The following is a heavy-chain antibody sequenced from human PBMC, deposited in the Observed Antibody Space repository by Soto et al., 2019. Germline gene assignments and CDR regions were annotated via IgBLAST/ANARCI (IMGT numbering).Heavy chain of an antibody. CDR1: VFTFSSYA. J-gene: IGHJ4*02. CDR3: ARESDH. CDR2: ISGSGGGT. Sequence: LXLSCAASVFTFSSYAMSWVRQAPGKGLEWVSTISGSGGGTYYADSMKGRFTISRDNSKNTLYLQMYSLRVEDTAVYYCARESDHWGQGTLVTAPQ. V-gene: IGHV3-23*01.